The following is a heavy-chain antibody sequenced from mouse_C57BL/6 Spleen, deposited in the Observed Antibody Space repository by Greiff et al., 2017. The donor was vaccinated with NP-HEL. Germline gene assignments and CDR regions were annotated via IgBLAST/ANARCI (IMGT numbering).Heavy chain of an antibody. J-gene: IGHJ4*01. CDR2: IYPGDGDT. D-gene: IGHD2-1*01. Sequence: QVQLKESGPELVKPGASVKISCKASGYAFSSSWMNWVKQRPGKGLEWIGRIYPGDGDTNYNGKFKGKATLTADKSSSTAYMQLSSLTSEDSAVYFCARCYGNYDAMDYWGQGTSVTVSS. CDR1: GYAFSSSW. V-gene: IGHV1-82*01. CDR3: ARCYGNYDAMDY.